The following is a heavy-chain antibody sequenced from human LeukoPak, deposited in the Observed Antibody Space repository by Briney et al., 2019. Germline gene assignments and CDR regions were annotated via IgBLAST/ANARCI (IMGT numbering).Heavy chain of an antibody. V-gene: IGHV4-39*01. Sequence: SETLSLTCTVSGGSISSSSYYWGWIRQPPGKGLEWIGSIYYSGSTYYNPSLKSRVTISVDTSKNQFSLKLSSVTAADTAVYYCARQWLDLRNWFDPWGQGTLVTVSS. CDR3: ARQWLDLRNWFDP. CDR1: GGSISSSSYY. CDR2: IYYSGST. D-gene: IGHD6-19*01. J-gene: IGHJ5*02.